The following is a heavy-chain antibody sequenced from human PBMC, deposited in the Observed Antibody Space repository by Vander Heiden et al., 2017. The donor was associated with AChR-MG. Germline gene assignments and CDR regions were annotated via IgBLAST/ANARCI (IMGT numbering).Heavy chain of an antibody. Sequence: EVQLVESGGGLVQPGGSLRLSCAASGFTFRSYAMHWVRQATGKGLEWVSAIGTAGDTYYPGSVKGRFTISRENAKNSLYLQMNSLRAGDTAVYYCARAGGGYYYYMDVWGKGTTVTVSS. CDR1: GFTFRSYA. J-gene: IGHJ6*03. CDR3: ARAGGGYYYYMDV. CDR2: IGTAGDT. D-gene: IGHD3-16*01. V-gene: IGHV3-13*01.